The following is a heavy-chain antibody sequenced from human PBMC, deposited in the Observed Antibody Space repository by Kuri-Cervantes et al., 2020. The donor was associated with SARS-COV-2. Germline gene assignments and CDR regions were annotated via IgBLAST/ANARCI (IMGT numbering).Heavy chain of an antibody. CDR2: IYYSGST. CDR1: GGSVSSGSYY. V-gene: IGHV4-61*01. CDR3: ARDPAYYDSSGYYYGAFDI. Sequence: SETLSLTCTVSGGSVSSGSYYWSWIRQPPGKGLEWIGYIYYSGSTNYNPSLKSRVTISVDTSKNQFTLKLSSVTAADTAVYYCARDPAYYDSSGYYYGAFDIWGQGTMVTVSS. D-gene: IGHD3-22*01. J-gene: IGHJ3*02.